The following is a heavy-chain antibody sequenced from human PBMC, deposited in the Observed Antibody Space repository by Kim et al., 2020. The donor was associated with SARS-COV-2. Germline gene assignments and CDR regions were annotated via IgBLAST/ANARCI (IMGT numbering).Heavy chain of an antibody. CDR3: AGGGGRLIPFDY. V-gene: IGHV4-4*07. D-gene: IGHD2-21*01. J-gene: IGHJ4*02. Sequence: NNTPPHKSRVPMSVDTAKNQFSLKLSSVTAADTAVYYCAGGGGRLIPFDYWGQGTLVTVSS.